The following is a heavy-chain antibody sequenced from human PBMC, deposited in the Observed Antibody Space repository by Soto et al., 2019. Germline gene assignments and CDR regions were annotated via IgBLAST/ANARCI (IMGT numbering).Heavy chain of an antibody. CDR1: GITFSTYR. V-gene: IGHV3-74*01. J-gene: IGHJ4*02. CDR3: ARENYDFLSGYYLDY. CDR2: IKSDGTVT. Sequence: EVQLVESGGGLVQPGGSLRLSCVVSGITFSTYRMHWVRQAPGKGLVWVSHIKSDGTVTHYTDSVRGRFIISRDNAKNTLFMQMNSLRAADTAVYYCARENYDFLSGYYLDYWGQGPLVTVSS. D-gene: IGHD3-3*01.